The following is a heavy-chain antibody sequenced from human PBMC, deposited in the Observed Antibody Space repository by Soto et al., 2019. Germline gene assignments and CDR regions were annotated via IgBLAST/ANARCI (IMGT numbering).Heavy chain of an antibody. CDR1: GGSISSGGYY. CDR3: ARGPYSGSYYGNFDY. D-gene: IGHD1-26*01. V-gene: IGHV4-31*03. J-gene: IGHJ4*02. CDR2: IYYSGST. Sequence: SETLSLTCTVSGGSISSGGYYWSWIRQHPGKGLEWIGYIYYSGSTYYNPSLKSRVTISVDTSKNQFSLRAEDTAVYYCARGPYSGSYYGNFDYWGQGTLVTVSS.